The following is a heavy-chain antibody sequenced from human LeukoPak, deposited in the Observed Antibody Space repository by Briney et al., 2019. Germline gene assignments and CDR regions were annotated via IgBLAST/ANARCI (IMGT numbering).Heavy chain of an antibody. CDR3: ARGVYIAAAQYGY. V-gene: IGHV4-59*01. Sequence: SETLSLTCTVSGGSISSYYWSWIRQPPGKGLEWIGYIYYSGTTNYNPSLKSRVTISVDMSKSQFSLKLSSVTAADTAVYYCARGVYIAAAQYGYWGEGTLVTVSS. CDR2: IYYSGTT. J-gene: IGHJ4*02. D-gene: IGHD6-13*01. CDR1: GGSISSYY.